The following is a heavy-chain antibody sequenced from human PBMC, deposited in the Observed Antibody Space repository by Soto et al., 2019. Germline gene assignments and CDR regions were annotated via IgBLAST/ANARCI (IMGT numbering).Heavy chain of an antibody. J-gene: IGHJ6*02. CDR1: GFTFSSDA. Sequence: PGGSLRLSCAASGFTFSSDAMSWVRQAPGKGLEWVSAIRGSGGSTYYADSGKGRFTIARDNSKNTLYLQMNSLSAEDTAVYYCAKIILTDPEPIPYGIDVWGQGTTVTVSS. D-gene: IGHD3-9*01. CDR2: IRGSGGST. CDR3: AKIILTDPEPIPYGIDV. V-gene: IGHV3-23*01.